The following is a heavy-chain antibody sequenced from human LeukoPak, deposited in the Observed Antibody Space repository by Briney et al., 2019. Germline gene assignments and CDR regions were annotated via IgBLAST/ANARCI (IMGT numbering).Heavy chain of an antibody. Sequence: GGSLRLSCVASGFTFDDYAMHWVRQAPGKGLEWVSLISGDGGSTYYADSVKGRFTISRDNSKNSLYLQMNSLRTEDTALYYCAKDPSIYSSSRPEYFQHWGQGTLVTVSS. V-gene: IGHV3-43*02. CDR2: ISGDGGST. CDR1: GFTFDDYA. D-gene: IGHD6-13*01. CDR3: AKDPSIYSSSRPEYFQH. J-gene: IGHJ1*01.